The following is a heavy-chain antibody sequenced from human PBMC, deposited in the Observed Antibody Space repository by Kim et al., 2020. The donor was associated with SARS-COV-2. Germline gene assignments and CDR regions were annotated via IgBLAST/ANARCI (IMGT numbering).Heavy chain of an antibody. CDR3: ARGHQSFDFDV. D-gene: IGHD2-2*01. Sequence: KRCYADSVRGRFTSYRDDSKNTLYLQMDSLRAEDTAVYYCARGHQSFDFDVGGQGTVVTVSS. CDR2: KR. J-gene: IGHJ3*01. V-gene: IGHV3-33*01.